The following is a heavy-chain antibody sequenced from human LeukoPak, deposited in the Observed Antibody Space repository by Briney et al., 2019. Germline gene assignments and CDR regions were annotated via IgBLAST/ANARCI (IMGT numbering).Heavy chain of an antibody. V-gene: IGHV1-69*04. Sequence: GASVKVSCKASGGTFSSYAISWVQQAPGQGLEWMGRIIPILGIANYAQKFQGRVTITADKSTSTAYMELSSLRPEDTAVYYCARHQPYYGYDYWGQGTLVTVSS. CDR2: IIPILGIA. CDR1: GGTFSSYA. J-gene: IGHJ4*02. D-gene: IGHD3-10*01. CDR3: ARHQPYYGYDY.